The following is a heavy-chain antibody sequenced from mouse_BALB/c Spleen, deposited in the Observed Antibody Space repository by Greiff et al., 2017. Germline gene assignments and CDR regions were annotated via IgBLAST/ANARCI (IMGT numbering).Heavy chain of an antibody. CDR1: GYTFTSYW. CDR2: INPSNGRT. J-gene: IGHJ3*01. V-gene: IGHV1S81*02. D-gene: IGHD4-1*02. Sequence: VQLQQPGAELVKPGASVKLSCKASGYTFTSYWMHWVKQRPGQGLEWIGEINPSNGRTNYNEKFKSKATLTVDKSSSTAYMQLSSLTSEDSAVYYCARDSTRLRFAYWGQGTLVTVSA. CDR3: ARDSTRLRFAY.